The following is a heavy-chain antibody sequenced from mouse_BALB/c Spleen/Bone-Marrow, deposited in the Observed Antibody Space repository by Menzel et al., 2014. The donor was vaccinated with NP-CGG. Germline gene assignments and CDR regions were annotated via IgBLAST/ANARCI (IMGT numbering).Heavy chain of an antibody. Sequence: VQLKESGPELVKPGASVKISCKASGYSFTGYFMNWVMQSHGKSLEWIGRINPYNGDTFYNQKFKGKATLTVDKSYSTAHMELRSLTSEYSAVYYCARGGLLHAMDYWGQGTSVTVSS. CDR3: ARGGLLHAMDY. D-gene: IGHD2-3*01. CDR2: INPYNGDT. J-gene: IGHJ4*01. V-gene: IGHV1-20*01. CDR1: GYSFTGYF.